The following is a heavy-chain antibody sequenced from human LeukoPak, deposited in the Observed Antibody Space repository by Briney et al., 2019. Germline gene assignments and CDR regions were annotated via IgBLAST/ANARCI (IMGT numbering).Heavy chain of an antibody. J-gene: IGHJ4*02. CDR1: GVSIGDYY. V-gene: IGHV4-59*01. Sequence: SETLSLTCSVSGVSIGDYYWSWIRQPPGKGLEWIGYIYYAGSTNYSPSLQSRVSISVDTSKNQCSLRLTSVTAADAAVYYCARGSLGSWYYFDYWGQGTLVTVSS. CDR2: IYYAGST. D-gene: IGHD6-13*01. CDR3: ARGSLGSWYYFDY.